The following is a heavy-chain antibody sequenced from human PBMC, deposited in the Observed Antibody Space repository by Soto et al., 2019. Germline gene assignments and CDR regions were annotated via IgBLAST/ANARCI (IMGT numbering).Heavy chain of an antibody. Sequence: QVQLQESGPGLVKPSQTLSLTCTVSGDSISSGNYYWNWIRQHPGKGLEWIGYIYNSGTIRYNPSLSLKSRVSISGDTSKNQFSLNLISVTAADTAVYYCARDRGFGMDVWGQGTTFTVSS. J-gene: IGHJ6*02. CDR1: GDSISSGNYY. CDR3: ARDRGFGMDV. CDR2: IYNSGTI. V-gene: IGHV4-31*03.